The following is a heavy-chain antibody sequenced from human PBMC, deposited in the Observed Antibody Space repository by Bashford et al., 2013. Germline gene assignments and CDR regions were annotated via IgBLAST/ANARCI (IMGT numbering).Heavy chain of an antibody. D-gene: IGHD6-19*01. Sequence: GGSLRLSCAASGFTFDDYAMHWVRQAPGKGLEWVSGISWNSGSIAYADSVKGRFTISRDNAKNSLYLQMNSLRAEDTALYYCAKVPYSSGWLGEYAFDIWGQGTMVTVSS. V-gene: IGHV3-9*01. CDR2: ISWNSGSI. J-gene: IGHJ3*02. CDR1: GFTFDDYA. CDR3: AKVPYSSGWLGEYAFDI.